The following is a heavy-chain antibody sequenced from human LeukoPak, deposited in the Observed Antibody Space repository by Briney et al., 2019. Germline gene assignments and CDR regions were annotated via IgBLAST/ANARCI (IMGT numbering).Heavy chain of an antibody. CDR2: ISGSGHST. CDR1: GFTFTGYA. J-gene: IGHJ4*02. V-gene: IGHV3-23*01. Sequence: GGSLRLSCAASGFTFTGYAMSWVRQAPGKGLEWASAISGSGHSTDYADSVKGRFTISRDNSKNTLYLQVNSLRPEDTAVYYCAKARHPYTSNWYYFDYWGQGTLVTGSS. D-gene: IGHD6-13*01. CDR3: AKARHPYTSNWYYFDY.